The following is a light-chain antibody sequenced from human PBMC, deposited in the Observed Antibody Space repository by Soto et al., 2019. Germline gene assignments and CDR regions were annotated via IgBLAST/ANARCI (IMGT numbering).Light chain of an antibody. Sequence: DIHLTQSPSFLSASVGDRVTITCRPSQAVPNNMAWYQQKPGKPPKLLIYEESTLHSGVPSRFSGRKSGTQFTLTIDSLQPEDFATYYCQQVKTYPRTVGGGNKVDIK. CDR3: QQVKTYPRT. V-gene: IGKV1-9*01. J-gene: IGKJ4*01. CDR1: QAVPNN. CDR2: EES.